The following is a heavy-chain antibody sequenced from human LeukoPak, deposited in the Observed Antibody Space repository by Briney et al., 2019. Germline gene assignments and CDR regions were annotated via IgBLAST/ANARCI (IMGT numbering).Heavy chain of an antibody. D-gene: IGHD5-18*01. CDR2: IYYSGST. Sequence: TSETLSLTCTVSGGSISSYYWSWIRQPPGKGLEWIGYIYYSGSTNYNPSLKSRVTISVDTSKNLFSLKLSSVTAADTAVYYCARADSYGLYGMDVWGQGTTVTVSS. V-gene: IGHV4-59*01. CDR1: GGSISSYY. J-gene: IGHJ6*02. CDR3: ARADSYGLYGMDV.